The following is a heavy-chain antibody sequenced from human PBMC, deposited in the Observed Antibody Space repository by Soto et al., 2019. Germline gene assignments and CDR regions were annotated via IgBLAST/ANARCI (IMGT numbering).Heavy chain of an antibody. CDR3: ATSVNSAMAFDY. CDR2: INPNGGIT. CDR1: GYTFTHYY. Sequence: VASVKVSCKASGYTFTHYYIHWVRQAPGQGLEWMGIINPNGGITTYAQKFRAGFSMTRDTSTSTVYLELSSLRSEDSAVYYCATSVNSAMAFDYWGQGILVTVSS. V-gene: IGHV1-46*01. D-gene: IGHD5-18*01. J-gene: IGHJ4*02.